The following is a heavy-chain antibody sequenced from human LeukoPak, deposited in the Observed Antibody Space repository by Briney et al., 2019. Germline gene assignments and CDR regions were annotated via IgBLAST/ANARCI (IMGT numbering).Heavy chain of an antibody. CDR2: VSHSGSS. Sequence: SETLSLTSAVYGGPFRGFFWSWIRQAPGKGLEWIWEVSHSGSSNYNPSLKSRINISLDTSKSQFSLRLTYVTAADTAVYYCARGIFYGGRNQYIWLDLWGQGTLVTVSS. V-gene: IGHV4-34*01. J-gene: IGHJ5*02. CDR3: ARGIFYGGRNQYIWLDL. CDR1: GGPFRGFF. D-gene: IGHD4-23*01.